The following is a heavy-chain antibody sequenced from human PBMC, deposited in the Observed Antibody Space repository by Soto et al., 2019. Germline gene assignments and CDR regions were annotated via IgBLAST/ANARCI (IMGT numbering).Heavy chain of an antibody. D-gene: IGHD2-2*01. Sequence: LSLTCTVSGGSVSSGNYYWSWIRQPPGKGLEWIGDLFDSSNSDDDPPLNRRVNISVDTSKNHFSLKLGSVTAADAAVYYCASNVKYLVWRYYHGMDVWGQGTTVTVSS. CDR3: ASNVKYLVWRYYHGMDV. CDR1: GGSVSSGNYY. V-gene: IGHV4-61*03. CDR2: LFDSSNS. J-gene: IGHJ6*02.